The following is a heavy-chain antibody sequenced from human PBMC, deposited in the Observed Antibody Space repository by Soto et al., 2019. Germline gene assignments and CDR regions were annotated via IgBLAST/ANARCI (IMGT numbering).Heavy chain of an antibody. Sequence: EVQLVESGGGLVKPGGSLRLSCAASGFTFSNAWMNWVRQAPGKGLEWVGRIKSKTDGGTTDYAAPVKGRFTISRDDSKNTLYLQMNSLKTRDRAVYYCTTDWGQWLGGADYWGQGTLVTVSS. CDR3: TTDWGQWLGGADY. J-gene: IGHJ4*02. CDR1: GFTFSNAW. V-gene: IGHV3-15*07. D-gene: IGHD6-19*01. CDR2: IKSKTDGGTT.